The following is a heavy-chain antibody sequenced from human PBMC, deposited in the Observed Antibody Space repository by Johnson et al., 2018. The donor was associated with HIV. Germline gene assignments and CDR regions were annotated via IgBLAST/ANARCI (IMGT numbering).Heavy chain of an antibody. V-gene: IGHV3-72*01. D-gene: IGHD2-21*01. Sequence: VQLVESGGGLVQPGGSLRLSCEASGFTFSDHYMDLVRQAPGKGLEWVGRSRNKANTYTTEYAVSVKGRFTISRDDSKNSLYLQMNSLKTEDTAVYYCARDGYSGGFDIWGQGTMVTVSS. CDR1: GFTFSDHY. J-gene: IGHJ3*02. CDR3: ARDGYSGGFDI. CDR2: SRNKANTYTT.